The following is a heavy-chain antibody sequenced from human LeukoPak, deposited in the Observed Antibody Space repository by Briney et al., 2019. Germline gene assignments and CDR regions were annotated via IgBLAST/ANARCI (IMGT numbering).Heavy chain of an antibody. Sequence: GGSLRLSCAASGFTFSSYWMSWVRQAPGKGLEWVANIKQDGSEKYYVDSVKGRFTISRDNAKNSLYLQKNSLRAEDTAVYYCAREGYSSSWYAINWGQGTLVTVSS. D-gene: IGHD6-13*01. CDR2: IKQDGSEK. J-gene: IGHJ4*02. V-gene: IGHV3-7*01. CDR3: AREGYSSSWYAIN. CDR1: GFTFSSYW.